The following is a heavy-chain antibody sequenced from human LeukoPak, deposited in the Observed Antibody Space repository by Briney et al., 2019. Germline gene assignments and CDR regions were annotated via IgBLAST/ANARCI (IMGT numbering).Heavy chain of an antibody. V-gene: IGHV1-69*06. D-gene: IGHD5-24*01. CDR2: IIPIFGTA. CDR1: GGTFSSYA. Sequence: SVKVSCKASGGTFSSYAISWVRQAPGQGLEWMGGIIPIFGTANYAQKFQGRVTITADKSTSTAYMELSSLRSEDTAVYYCARDIREMATIIGHAFDIWGQGTMVTVSS. J-gene: IGHJ3*02. CDR3: ARDIREMATIIGHAFDI.